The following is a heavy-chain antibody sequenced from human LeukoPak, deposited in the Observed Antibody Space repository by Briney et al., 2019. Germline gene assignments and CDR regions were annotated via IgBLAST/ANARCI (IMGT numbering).Heavy chain of an antibody. CDR3: ARGDTVTTPLNRLVY. CDR1: GYTSASYC. J-gene: IGHJ4*02. Sequence: ASVKVSCKASGYTSASYCIHWVRQAPGQGLEWMGVIIPSGGSTTYAQKFQGRVTMTRDTSMSTVYMELSSLRSEDTAVYYCARGDTVTTPLNRLVYWGQGTLVTVSS. V-gene: IGHV1-46*01. CDR2: IIPSGGST. D-gene: IGHD4-17*01.